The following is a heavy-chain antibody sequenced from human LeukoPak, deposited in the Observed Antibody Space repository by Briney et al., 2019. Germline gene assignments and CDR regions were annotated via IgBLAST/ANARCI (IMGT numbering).Heavy chain of an antibody. J-gene: IGHJ5*02. V-gene: IGHV1-2*02. Sequence: ASVTVSCKASGYTFTDYYMHWVRQAPGQGPAWMGWINPNSDGTNYAQKFQGRVTMTGNTSISTAYMELSSLRSDDTAVYYCARTPSRADIVVVPAAFNWFDPWGQGTLVTVSS. D-gene: IGHD2-2*01. CDR1: GYTFTDYY. CDR3: ARTPSRADIVVVPAAFNWFDP. CDR2: INPNSDGT.